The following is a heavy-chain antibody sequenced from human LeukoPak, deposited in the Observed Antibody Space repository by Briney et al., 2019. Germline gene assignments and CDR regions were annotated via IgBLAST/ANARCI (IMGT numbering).Heavy chain of an antibody. CDR3: ARDGSGRYYFDY. CDR1: GGSISSYY. D-gene: IGHD3-10*01. V-gene: IGHV4-59*01. Sequence: SETLSLTCTVSGGSISSYYWSWIRQPPGKGLEWIGYIYYSGSTNYKPSLKSRVTISVDTSKNQFSLKLTSVTAADTAVYYCARDGSGRYYFDYWGQGTLVTVSS. CDR2: IYYSGST. J-gene: IGHJ4*02.